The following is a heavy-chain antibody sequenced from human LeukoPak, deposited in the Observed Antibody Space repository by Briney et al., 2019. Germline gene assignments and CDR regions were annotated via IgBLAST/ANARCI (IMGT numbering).Heavy chain of an antibody. V-gene: IGHV3-11*04. CDR1: GFTFSDYY. CDR2: ISSSGSTI. J-gene: IGHJ4*02. CDR3: AREVPAAIPDY. D-gene: IGHD2-2*01. Sequence: GGSLRLSCAVSGFTFSDYYMSWIRQAPGKGLEWVSYISSSGSTIYYADSVKGRFTISRDNAKNSLYLQMNSLRAEDTAVYYCAREVPAAIPDYWGRGTLVTVSS.